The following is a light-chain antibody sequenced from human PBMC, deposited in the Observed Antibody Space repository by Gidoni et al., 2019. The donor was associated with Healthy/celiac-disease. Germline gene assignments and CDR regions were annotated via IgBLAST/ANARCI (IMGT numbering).Light chain of an antibody. J-gene: IGKJ2*01. CDR3: QQSYSTPYT. CDR1: QSISSY. CDR2: GAS. Sequence: DIQMTQSPASLSASVGDRVTITCRARQSISSYLNWYQQKPGKAPKLLIYGASSLQSGVSSRFSGSGSGTDFTLTISSRQPEDFATDYCQQSYSTPYTFGQGTKLEIK. V-gene: IGKV1-39*01.